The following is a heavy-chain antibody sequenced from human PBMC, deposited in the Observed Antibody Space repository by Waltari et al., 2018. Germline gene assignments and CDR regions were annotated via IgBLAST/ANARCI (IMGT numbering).Heavy chain of an antibody. Sequence: QWGAGLLKPSETLSLTCAVYGGSFSGYYWSWIRQPPGKGLEWIGEINHSGSTNYNPSLKSRVTISVDTSKNQFSLKLSSVTAADTAVYYCARLRGLRYFSGMDVWGQGTTVTVSS. J-gene: IGHJ6*02. V-gene: IGHV4-34*01. CDR1: GGSFSGYY. D-gene: IGHD3-9*01. CDR2: INHSGST. CDR3: ARLRGLRYFSGMDV.